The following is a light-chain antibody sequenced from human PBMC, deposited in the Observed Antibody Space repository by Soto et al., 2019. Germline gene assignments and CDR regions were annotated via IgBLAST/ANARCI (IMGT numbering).Light chain of an antibody. Sequence: QSALTQPACVSGSPGQSSTISYTGTSSDVGGYNYVSWYQQHPGKVPRLMIYEVSNRPSGLSNRFSGSKSGNTASLTISGLQAEDEADYSCSSYTSSNTWVFGGGTKLTVL. CDR1: SSDVGGYNY. J-gene: IGLJ3*02. CDR3: SSYTSSNTWV. V-gene: IGLV2-14*01. CDR2: EVS.